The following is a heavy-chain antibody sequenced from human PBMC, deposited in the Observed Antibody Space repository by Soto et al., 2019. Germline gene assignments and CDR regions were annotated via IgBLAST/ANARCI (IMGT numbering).Heavy chain of an antibody. CDR1: GFTFSSYW. Sequence: PGGSLRLSCAGSGFTFSSYWINWVRQAPGKGLEWVANIKEDGSEKYYVDSMKGRFTISRDNAKNSLYLQMNSLRADDTAVYYCARDRRGPHVTGTTSDGMDVWGQGTTVTVSS. J-gene: IGHJ6*02. CDR3: ARDRRGPHVTGTTSDGMDV. V-gene: IGHV3-7*04. CDR2: IKEDGSEK. D-gene: IGHD1-20*01.